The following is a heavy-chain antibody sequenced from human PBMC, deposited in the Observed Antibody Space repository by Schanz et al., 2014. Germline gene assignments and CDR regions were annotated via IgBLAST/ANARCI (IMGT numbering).Heavy chain of an antibody. CDR2: ISGSGAGT. D-gene: IGHD2-15*01. V-gene: IGHV3-23*04. CDR3: ALSRPSGYGGSWYFDL. CDR1: GFTFSSYW. J-gene: IGHJ2*01. Sequence: VQLVESGGGLVEPGGSLRLSCAASGFTFSSYWMHWVRQAPGKGLEWVSTISGSGAGTYYADSVKGRFTISRDNSKNTLYLQMNSLRAEDTAVYYCALSRPSGYGGSWYFDLWGRGTLVAVSS.